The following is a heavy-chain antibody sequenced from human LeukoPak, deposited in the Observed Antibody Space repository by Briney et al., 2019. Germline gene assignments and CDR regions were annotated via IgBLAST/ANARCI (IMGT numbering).Heavy chain of an antibody. V-gene: IGHV4-34*01. Sequence: PSETLSLTCAVYGGSFSGYYWSWIRQPPGKGLEWIGEINHSGSTNYNPSLKSRVTISVDTSKNQFSLKLSSVTAADTAVYYCARPLGSGYYFVFLYWGQGTLVTVSS. D-gene: IGHD3-22*01. CDR3: ARPLGSGYYFVFLY. CDR1: GGSFSGYY. J-gene: IGHJ4*02. CDR2: INHSGST.